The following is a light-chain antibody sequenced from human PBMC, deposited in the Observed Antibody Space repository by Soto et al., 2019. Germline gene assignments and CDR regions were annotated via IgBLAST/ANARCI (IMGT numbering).Light chain of an antibody. V-gene: IGKV1-9*01. CDR3: QQLNIYPL. Sequence: DIQLTQSPSFLSASVGDRVTITCRASQGISSYLAWYQQKPGKTPKLLIYAASTLQSGVPSRFSGSGYGTGFTLTISSLQHEDIATYCCQQLNIYPLFGPGTKVDIK. CDR2: AAS. J-gene: IGKJ3*01. CDR1: QGISSY.